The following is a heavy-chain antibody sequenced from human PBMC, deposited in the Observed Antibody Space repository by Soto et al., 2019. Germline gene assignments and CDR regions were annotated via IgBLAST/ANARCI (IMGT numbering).Heavy chain of an antibody. Sequence: GGSLRLSCAASGFTVSSYHMSWVRQAPGKGLEWVSVIYSAGSADFADSVKGRFTISRDNSKNTLYLQMNSLRAEDTAVYYCARDRSMIVVVPGYWGHGTLVTVSS. V-gene: IGHV3-66*02. D-gene: IGHD3-22*01. CDR1: GFTVSSYH. CDR2: IYSAGSA. J-gene: IGHJ4*01. CDR3: ARDRSMIVVVPGY.